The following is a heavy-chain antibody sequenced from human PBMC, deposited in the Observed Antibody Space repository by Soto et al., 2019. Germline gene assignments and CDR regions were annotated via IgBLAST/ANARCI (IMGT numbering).Heavy chain of an antibody. CDR3: ANFHYVQYNWFDP. CDR2: ISYDGSNK. CDR1: GFTFSSYG. D-gene: IGHD3-16*01. J-gene: IGHJ5*02. V-gene: IGHV3-30*18. Sequence: GGSLRLSCAASGFTFSSYGMHWVRQAPGKGLEWVAVISYDGSNKYYADSVKGRFTISRDNSKNTLYLQMNSLRAEDTAVYYCANFHYVQYNWFDPWGQGTLVTVSS.